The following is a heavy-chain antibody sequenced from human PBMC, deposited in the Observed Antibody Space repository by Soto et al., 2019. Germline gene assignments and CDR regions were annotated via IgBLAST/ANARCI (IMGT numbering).Heavy chain of an antibody. D-gene: IGHD6-13*01. Sequence: QVQLQESGPGLVKPSETLSLTCTVSGGSISSYYWTWIRQPPGKGLEWVGYVYYSGTTYYNPSLQSRVTISVDTSKNQFSLKVKSVTAADTAIYYCARAGSTWRYSFDYWGQGSLVTVSS. J-gene: IGHJ4*02. V-gene: IGHV4-59*01. CDR3: ARAGSTWRYSFDY. CDR2: VYYSGTT. CDR1: GGSISSYY.